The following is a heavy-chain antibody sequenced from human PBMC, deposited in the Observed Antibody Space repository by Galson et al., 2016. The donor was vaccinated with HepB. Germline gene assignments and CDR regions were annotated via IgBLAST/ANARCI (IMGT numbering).Heavy chain of an antibody. CDR3: AGDGGYDWFDY. CDR2: IYYSGSA. J-gene: IGHJ4*02. D-gene: IGHD5-12*01. V-gene: IGHV4-59*01. CDR1: GGSIRSYY. Sequence: ETLSLTCTVSGGSIRSYYWNWIRQPPGKGLEWIGNIYYSGSANYNPSLKSRVSISVDTSKSQFSLKLTSVTAADTAVYYCAGDGGYDWFDYWGQGTLVTVSS.